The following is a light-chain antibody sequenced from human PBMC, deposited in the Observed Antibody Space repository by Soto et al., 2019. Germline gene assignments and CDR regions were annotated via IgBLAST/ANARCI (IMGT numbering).Light chain of an antibody. J-gene: IGKJ5*01. CDR1: QSVSNN. CDR2: DAS. V-gene: IGKV3-11*01. Sequence: DIVMPKSPPPLSVSPGERFTLSCRASQSVSNNLVWYQQKPGQAPRLLIYDASNRATGIPARFSGSGSGTDFTLTISSLEPEDFAVYCCQQRSNWPITFGQGTRLEIK. CDR3: QQRSNWPIT.